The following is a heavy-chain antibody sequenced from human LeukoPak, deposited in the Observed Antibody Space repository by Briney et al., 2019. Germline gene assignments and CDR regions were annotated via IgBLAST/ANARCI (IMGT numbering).Heavy chain of an antibody. CDR1: GGTFSSYA. CDR2: IIPIFGTA. V-gene: IGHV1-69*05. J-gene: IGHJ4*02. CDR3: ARVDIAARAFDY. Sequence: EASVKVSCKASGGTFSSYAISWVRQAPGQGLEWMGGIIPIFGTADYAQKFQGRVTITTDESTSTAYMELSSLRSDDTAVYYCARVDIAARAFDYWGQGTLVTVSS. D-gene: IGHD6-13*01.